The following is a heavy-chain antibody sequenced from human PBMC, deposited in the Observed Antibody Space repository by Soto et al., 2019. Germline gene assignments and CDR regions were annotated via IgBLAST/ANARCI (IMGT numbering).Heavy chain of an antibody. CDR1: GGTFSSYA. CDR2: IIPIFGTA. Sequence: GASVKVSCKASGGTFSSYAISWVRQAPGQGLEWMGGIIPIFGTANYAQKFQGRVTITADESTSTAYMELSSLRSEDTAVYYCVSGGVIVGARDAFDTWGQGTMVTVSS. J-gene: IGHJ3*02. V-gene: IGHV1-69*13. CDR3: VSGGVIVGARDAFDT. D-gene: IGHD1-26*01.